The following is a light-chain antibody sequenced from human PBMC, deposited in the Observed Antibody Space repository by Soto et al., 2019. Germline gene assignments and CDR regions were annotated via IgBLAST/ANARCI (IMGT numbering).Light chain of an antibody. CDR1: QYISSD. J-gene: IGKJ5*01. CDR2: DAS. Sequence: EIVWTQSPATLSLSPGERATLSCRASQYISSDLAWYPHKPCQAPRLLIYDASDSATGIPARFSGSGSGTDFTPTISGLEPQDFAIYYCQQRSSWPPITFGQGTRLENK. CDR3: QQRSSWPPIT. V-gene: IGKV3-11*01.